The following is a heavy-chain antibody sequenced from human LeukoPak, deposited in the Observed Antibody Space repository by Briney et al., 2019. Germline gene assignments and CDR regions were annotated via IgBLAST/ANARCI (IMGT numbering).Heavy chain of an antibody. CDR2: IKSDGSGT. J-gene: IGHJ4*02. CDR1: GFTFSSYW. Sequence: PGGSLRLSCAASGFTFSSYWMHWVRQAPGKGLVWVSRIKSDGSGTTYADSVKDRFTISRDNAENTLYLQMNGLRVEDTALYYCARDQCSGPNCQVALDYWGQGALVTVSS. CDR3: ARDQCSGPNCQVALDY. V-gene: IGHV3-74*01. D-gene: IGHD2-2*01.